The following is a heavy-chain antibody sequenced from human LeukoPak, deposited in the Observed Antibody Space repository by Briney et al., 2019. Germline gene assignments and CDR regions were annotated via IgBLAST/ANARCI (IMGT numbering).Heavy chain of an antibody. CDR1: DYSISSGYY. Sequence: SETLSLTCTVSDYSISSGYYWGWIRQSPGKGLQWIGSISGSGTTYYNPSLKNRVTISVDTSKNQFSLKLSPVTAADTAVYYCARDGYTQGYFDYWGQGTLVTVSS. CDR3: ARDGYTQGYFDY. CDR2: ISGSGTT. J-gene: IGHJ4*02. V-gene: IGHV4-38-2*02. D-gene: IGHD5-24*01.